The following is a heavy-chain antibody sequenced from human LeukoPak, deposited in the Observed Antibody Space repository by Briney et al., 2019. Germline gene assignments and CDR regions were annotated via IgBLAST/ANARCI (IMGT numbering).Heavy chain of an antibody. CDR1: GYSISSGYY. D-gene: IGHD3-10*01. V-gene: IGHV4-38-2*02. Sequence: SETLSLTCTVSGYSISSGYYWGWIRQPPGKGLEWIGYIYYSGSTNYNPSLKSRVSISVDSSKNQFSLRLSSVTAADTAVYYCAREEVFTMVRGVIKFDPWGQGTLVTVSS. J-gene: IGHJ5*02. CDR2: IYYSGST. CDR3: AREEVFTMVRGVIKFDP.